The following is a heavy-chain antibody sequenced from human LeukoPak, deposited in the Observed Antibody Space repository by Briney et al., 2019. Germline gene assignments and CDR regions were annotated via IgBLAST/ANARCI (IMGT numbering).Heavy chain of an antibody. D-gene: IGHD6-6*01. J-gene: IGHJ4*02. Sequence: GGSLRLSCAASGFTFSDYYMSWIRQAPGKGLEWVSYISSSGSTIYYADSVKGRFTISRDNATNSLYLQMNSLRAEDTAVYYCARELSIAARLFDYWGQGTLVTVSS. CDR2: ISSSGSTI. CDR1: GFTFSDYY. V-gene: IGHV3-11*04. CDR3: ARELSIAARLFDY.